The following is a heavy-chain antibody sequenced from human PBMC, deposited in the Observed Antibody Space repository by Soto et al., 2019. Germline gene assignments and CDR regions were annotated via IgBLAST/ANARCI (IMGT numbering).Heavy chain of an antibody. Sequence: LRLSCAASGFTFSSYWMSWVRQAPGKGLEWVANIKQDGSEKYYVDSVKGRFAISRDNAKNSLYLQMNSLRAEDTAVYYCARERGFSSSSNGMDVWGQGTTVTVSS. D-gene: IGHD6-6*01. CDR3: ARERGFSSSSNGMDV. CDR2: IKQDGSEK. V-gene: IGHV3-7*01. J-gene: IGHJ6*02. CDR1: GFTFSSYW.